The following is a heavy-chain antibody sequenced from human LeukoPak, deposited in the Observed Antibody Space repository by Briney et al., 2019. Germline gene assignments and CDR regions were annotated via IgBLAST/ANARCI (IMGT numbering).Heavy chain of an antibody. CDR2: INHSGST. V-gene: IGHV4-34*01. D-gene: IGHD2-15*01. J-gene: IGHJ5*02. CDR3: ARGEDVGGSNWFDP. CDR1: GGSFSGYY. Sequence: PSETLSLTCAVYGGSFSGYYWSWIRQPPGKGLEWIGEINHSGSTNYNPSLKSRVTISVDTSKNQFSLKLCSVTAADTAVYYCARGEDVGGSNWFDPWGQGTLVTVSS.